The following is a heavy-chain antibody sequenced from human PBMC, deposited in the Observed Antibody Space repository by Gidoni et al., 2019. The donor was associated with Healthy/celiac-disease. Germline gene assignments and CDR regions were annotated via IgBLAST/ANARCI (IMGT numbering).Heavy chain of an antibody. V-gene: IGHV4-34*01. J-gene: IGHJ4*02. D-gene: IGHD3-10*01. CDR1: GGSFSGYY. CDR2: INHSGST. CDR3: ARGLYYYGSGSYYKDLLDY. Sequence: QVQLQQWGAGLLQPSETLSLTCSVYGGSFSGYYWSCSRQPPGKGLEVIGEINHSGSTNYNPSLKSRVTRSVDTAKNQFSLKLSSVTAADTAVYYCARGLYYYGSGSYYKDLLDYWGQGTLVTVSS.